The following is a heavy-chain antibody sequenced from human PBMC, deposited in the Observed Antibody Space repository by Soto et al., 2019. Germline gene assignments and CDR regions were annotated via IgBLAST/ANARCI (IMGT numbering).Heavy chain of an antibody. Sequence: PGGSQRLPSAASGFSVNTNHMTWVRQAPGRGPEWVSTIYPGGNTFYADSVKGRFITSRDSSQNLLYLQMNSLRAEDTAVYYCARGVDTAKAGYWGQGTLVTVSS. CDR2: IYPGGNT. V-gene: IGHV3-53*01. CDR3: ARGVDTAKAGY. D-gene: IGHD5-18*01. CDR1: GFSVNTNH. J-gene: IGHJ4*02.